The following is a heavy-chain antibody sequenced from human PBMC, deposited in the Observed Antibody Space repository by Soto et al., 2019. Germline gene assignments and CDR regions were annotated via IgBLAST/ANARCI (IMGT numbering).Heavy chain of an antibody. J-gene: IGHJ6*02. D-gene: IGHD5-12*01. V-gene: IGHV3-30*18. Sequence: QVQLVESGGGVVQPGRSLRLSCAASGFTFSSYGMHWVRQAPGKGLEWVAVISYDGSNKYYADSVKGRFTISRDNSKNTLYLQINRLRDENSAVYYCAQDHGTIVATTQCSYDMDVWGQGTTVTVSS. CDR2: ISYDGSNK. CDR3: AQDHGTIVATTQCSYDMDV. CDR1: GFTFSSYG.